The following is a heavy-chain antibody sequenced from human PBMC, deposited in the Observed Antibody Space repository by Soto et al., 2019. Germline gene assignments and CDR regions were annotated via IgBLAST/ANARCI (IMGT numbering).Heavy chain of an antibody. V-gene: IGHV3-33*01. CDR2: IWYDGSNK. CDR3: AGDGARLGYYYYGMDV. CDR1: GFTFSSYG. J-gene: IGHJ6*02. Sequence: QVQLVESGGGVVQPGRSLRLSCAASGFTFSSYGMHWVRQAPGKGLEWVAVIWYDGSNKYYADSVKGRFTISRDNSKNTLYRQMNSLRAEDTAVYYCAGDGARLGYYYYGMDVGGQGTTVTVSS. D-gene: IGHD3-16*01.